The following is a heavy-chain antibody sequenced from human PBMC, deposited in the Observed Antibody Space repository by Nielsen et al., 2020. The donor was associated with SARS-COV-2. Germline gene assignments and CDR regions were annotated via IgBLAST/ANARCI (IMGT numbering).Heavy chain of an antibody. V-gene: IGHV4-61*01. CDR1: GGSISSGSYY. D-gene: IGHD2-2*01. Sequence: SETLSLTCTVSGGSISSGSYYWSWIRQPPGKGLEWIGYIYYSGSTNYNPSLKSRVTISVDTSKNQFSLKLSSVTAADTAVYYCARDLRYCSSTSCYGGYYGMDVWGQGTTVTVSS. CDR3: ARDLRYCSSTSCYGGYYGMDV. CDR2: IYYSGST. J-gene: IGHJ6*02.